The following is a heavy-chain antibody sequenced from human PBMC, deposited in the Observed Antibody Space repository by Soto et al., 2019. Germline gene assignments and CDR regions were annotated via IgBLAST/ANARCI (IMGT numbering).Heavy chain of an antibody. CDR1: GCSFIDYC. D-gene: IGHD1-26*01. J-gene: IGHJ6*03. CDR3: ANLAKNYYHYMDV. CDR2: ISTSGSST. V-gene: IGHV3-11*01. Sequence: GGSMRVSWAAAGCSFIDYCRSWIRKATGKGLEWVSLISTSGSSTDYADSVKGRFTISRDNAKNSLSLQMNSLRAEDTAVYYCANLAKNYYHYMDVWGKGTTVTVSS.